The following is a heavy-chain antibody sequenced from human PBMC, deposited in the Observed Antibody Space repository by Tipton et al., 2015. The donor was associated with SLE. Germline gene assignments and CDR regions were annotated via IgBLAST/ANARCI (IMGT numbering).Heavy chain of an antibody. Sequence: TLSLTCAVSGFTFSNHWMAWVRQAPGKGLEWIGDINYSGRTNYNPSLKSRVIISVDTSKKQFSLKLTSVTAADTAVYYCARLGYPGDYWGQGTLVTVS. D-gene: IGHD6-25*01. V-gene: IGHV4-34*01. CDR1: GFTFSNHW. CDR3: ARLGYPGDY. CDR2: INYSGRT. J-gene: IGHJ4*02.